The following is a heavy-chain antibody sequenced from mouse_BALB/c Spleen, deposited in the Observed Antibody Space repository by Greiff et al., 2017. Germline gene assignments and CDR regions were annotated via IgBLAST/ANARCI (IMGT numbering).Heavy chain of an antibody. CDR1: GYTFTSYV. Sequence: VHVKQSGPELVKPGASVKMSCKASGYTFTSYVMHWVKQKPGQGLEWIGYINPYNDGTKYNEKFKGKATLTSDKSSSTAYMELSSLTSEDSAVYYCASMITTGTYYYAMDYWGQGTSVTVSS. D-gene: IGHD2-4*01. V-gene: IGHV1-14*01. CDR2: INPYNDGT. J-gene: IGHJ4*01. CDR3: ASMITTGTYYYAMDY.